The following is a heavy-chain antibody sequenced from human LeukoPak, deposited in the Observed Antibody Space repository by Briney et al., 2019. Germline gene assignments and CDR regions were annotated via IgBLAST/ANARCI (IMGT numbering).Heavy chain of an antibody. CDR2: IKQDGSEK. CDR3: AREGRSGPPRFVDY. CDR1: GLTFSSYW. J-gene: IGHJ4*02. V-gene: IGHV3-7*03. Sequence: GGSLRLSCAASGLTFSSYWMSWVRQAPGKGLEWVANIKQDGSEKYYVDSVKGRFTISRDNAKNSLYLQMNSLRAEDTAVYYCAREGRSGPPRFVDYWGQGALVTVSS. D-gene: IGHD6-19*01.